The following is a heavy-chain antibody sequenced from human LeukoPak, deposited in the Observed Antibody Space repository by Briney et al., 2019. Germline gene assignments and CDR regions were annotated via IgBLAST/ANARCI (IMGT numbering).Heavy chain of an antibody. D-gene: IGHD4-17*01. J-gene: IGHJ4*02. CDR1: GFTFSSYG. CDR2: ISGSGGNT. V-gene: IGHV3-23*01. CDR3: AKENTKTPIRPGEATVTKGYFDY. Sequence: PGGSLRLSCAASGFTFSSYGMSWVRQAPGKGLEWVSVISGSGGNTYYADPVKGRFTISRDNSKNTLYLQMNSLRAEDTAVYYCAKENTKTPIRPGEATVTKGYFDYWGQGTLVTVSS.